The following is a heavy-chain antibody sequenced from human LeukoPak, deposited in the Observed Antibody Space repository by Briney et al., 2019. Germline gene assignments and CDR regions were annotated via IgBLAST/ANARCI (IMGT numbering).Heavy chain of an antibody. Sequence: PGGSLRLSCAASGFTFSSYSMNWVRQAPGKGLEWVSYISSSSSTIYYADSVKGRFTISRDNAKNSLYLQINSLRAEDTAVYYCARDRSQYWGQGTLVTVSS. CDR2: ISSSSSTI. V-gene: IGHV3-48*01. CDR1: GFTFSSYS. J-gene: IGHJ4*02. CDR3: ARDRSQY.